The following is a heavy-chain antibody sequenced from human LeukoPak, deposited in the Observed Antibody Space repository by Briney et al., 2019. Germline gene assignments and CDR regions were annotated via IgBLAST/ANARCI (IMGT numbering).Heavy chain of an antibody. Sequence: SQTLSLTCAISGDSVSSNSAAWNWIRQSPSRGLEWLGRTYYRSKWYNDYAVSVKSRITINPDTSKNQFSLQLISVTPEDTAVYYCARDRKDKRGSSWQRFDYWGQGTLVTVSS. CDR1: GDSVSSNSAA. CDR3: ARDRKDKRGSSWQRFDY. J-gene: IGHJ4*02. CDR2: TYYRSKWYN. D-gene: IGHD6-13*01. V-gene: IGHV6-1*01.